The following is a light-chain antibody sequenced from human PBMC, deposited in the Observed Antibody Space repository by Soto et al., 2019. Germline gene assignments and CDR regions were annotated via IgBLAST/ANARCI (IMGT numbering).Light chain of an antibody. V-gene: IGLV2-11*01. J-gene: IGLJ1*01. CDR3: CSYAGGYTHV. CDR1: SRDIGAYNF. CDR2: DVF. Sequence: QSALTQPRSVSGSPGQSVTISCTGTSRDIGAYNFVSWYQQLPGKAPKLKIYDVFKRPSGVPDRFSDSKSGNTASLTISRLQAEDEANYYCCSYAGGYTHVFGTGTKVNVL.